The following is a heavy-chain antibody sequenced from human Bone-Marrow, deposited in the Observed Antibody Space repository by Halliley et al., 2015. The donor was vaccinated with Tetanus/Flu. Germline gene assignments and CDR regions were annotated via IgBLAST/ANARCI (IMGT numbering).Heavy chain of an antibody. Sequence: LGWIGYIYSGGNTNYNPSLKSRVAISVDTSKSQFSLTLTSVTAADTAVYFCARAGGPYYDLDFWGQGTLVTVSS. J-gene: IGHJ4*02. V-gene: IGHV4-59*01. CDR2: IYSGGNT. CDR3: ARAGGPYYDLDF. D-gene: IGHD3-3*01.